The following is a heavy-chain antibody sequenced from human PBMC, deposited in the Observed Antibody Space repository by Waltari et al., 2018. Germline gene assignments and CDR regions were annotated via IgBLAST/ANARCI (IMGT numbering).Heavy chain of an antibody. V-gene: IGHV4-34*01. Sequence: QVQLQQWGAGLLKPSETLSLTCAVYGGSFSGYYWSWIRQPPGKGLEWIGEINHSGSTNYNPSLKSRVTISVDTSKNQFSLKLSSVTAADTAVYYCARSPIVATISGWFDPWGQGTLVTVSS. CDR1: GGSFSGYY. CDR2: INHSGST. CDR3: ARSPIVATISGWFDP. J-gene: IGHJ5*02. D-gene: IGHD5-12*01.